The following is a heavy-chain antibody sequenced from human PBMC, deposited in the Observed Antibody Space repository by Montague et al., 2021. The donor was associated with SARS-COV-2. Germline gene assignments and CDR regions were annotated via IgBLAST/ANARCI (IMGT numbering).Heavy chain of an antibody. V-gene: IGHV4-39*07. J-gene: IGHJ5*02. Sequence: ETLSLTCTVSGGSISSSSYYWGWIRQPPGKGLEWIGEINHSGSTNYNPSLKSRVTISVDTSKNQFSLKLSSVTAADTAVYYCARGPRITMIVVVITDIWFDPWGQGTLVTVSS. D-gene: IGHD3-22*01. CDR3: ARGPRITMIVVVITDIWFDP. CDR1: GGSISSSSYY. CDR2: INHSGST.